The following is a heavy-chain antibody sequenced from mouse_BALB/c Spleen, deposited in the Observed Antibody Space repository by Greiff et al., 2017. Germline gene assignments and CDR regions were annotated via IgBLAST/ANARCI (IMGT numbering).Heavy chain of an antibody. D-gene: IGHD1-1*01. CDR3: TRKDLTTGDYYAMDY. V-gene: IGHV1S127*01. CDR1: GYTFTSYW. Sequence: VQLQQPGAEPVKPGASVKMSCKASGYTFTSYWMHWVKQRPGQGLEWIGVIDPSDSYTSYNQKFKGKATLTVDTSSSTAYMQLSSLTSEDSAVYYCTRKDLTTGDYYAMDYWGQGTSVTVSS. J-gene: IGHJ4*01. CDR2: IDPSDSYT.